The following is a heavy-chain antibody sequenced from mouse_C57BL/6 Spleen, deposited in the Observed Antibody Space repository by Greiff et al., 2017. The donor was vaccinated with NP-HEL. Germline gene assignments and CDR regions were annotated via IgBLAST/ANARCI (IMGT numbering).Heavy chain of an antibody. CDR3: ASYFDY. CDR2: IYPGAGDT. CDR1: GYAFSSSW. J-gene: IGHJ2*01. V-gene: IGHV1-82*01. Sequence: QVQLKQSGPELVKPGASVKISCKASGYAFSSSWMNWVKQRPGKGLEWIGRIYPGAGDTNYNGKFKGKATLTADKSSSTAYMQLSSLTAEDSAVYFWASYFDYWGQGTTLTVSS.